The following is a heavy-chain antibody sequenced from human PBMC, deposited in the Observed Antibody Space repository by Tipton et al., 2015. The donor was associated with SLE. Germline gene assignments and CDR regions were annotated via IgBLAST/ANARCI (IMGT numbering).Heavy chain of an antibody. CDR2: INHSGST. CDR1: GGSFSGYY. V-gene: IGHV4-34*01. CDR3: ASRSMITFGGVIALNWFDP. Sequence: TLSLTCAVYGGSFSGYYWSWIRQPPGKGLEWIGEINHSGSTNYNPSLKSRVTISVDTSKNQFSLKLSSVTAADTAVCYCASRSMITFGGVIALNWFDPWGQGTLVTVSS. D-gene: IGHD3-16*02. J-gene: IGHJ5*02.